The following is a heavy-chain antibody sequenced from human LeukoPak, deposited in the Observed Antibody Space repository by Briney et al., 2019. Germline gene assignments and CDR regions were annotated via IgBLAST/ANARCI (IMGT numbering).Heavy chain of an antibody. V-gene: IGHV3-21*01. D-gene: IGHD3-10*01. Sequence: PGGSLRLSCAASGFTFSSYSMNWVRQAPGEGLEWVSSISGSSSYIYYADSVKGRFTISRDNAKNSLYLQMNSLRAEDTAVYYCARGPPYYYGSGSYFLDYYYGTDVWGQGTTVTVSS. CDR2: ISGSSSYI. CDR3: ARGPPYYYGSGSYFLDYYYGTDV. J-gene: IGHJ6*02. CDR1: GFTFSSYS.